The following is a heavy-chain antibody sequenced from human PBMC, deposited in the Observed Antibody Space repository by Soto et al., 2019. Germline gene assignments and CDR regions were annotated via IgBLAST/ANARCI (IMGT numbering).Heavy chain of an antibody. CDR3: AKDRAAMVSRGLDI. V-gene: IGHV3-23*01. D-gene: IGHD5-18*01. J-gene: IGHJ3*02. CDR2: ISTSGGST. CDR1: GFTFSTYA. Sequence: GSLRLSCSASGFTFSTYAMSWVRQAPGKGLEWVSAISTSGGSTYYADSVKGRFTISRDNSKNTLYLQMNSLGAEDTAVYYCAKDRAAMVSRGLDIWGQGTMVTVSS.